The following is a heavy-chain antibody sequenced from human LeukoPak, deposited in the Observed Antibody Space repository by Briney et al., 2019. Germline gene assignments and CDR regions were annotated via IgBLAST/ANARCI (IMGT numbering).Heavy chain of an antibody. J-gene: IGHJ3*02. V-gene: IGHV4-39*01. Sequence: SETLSLTCTVPGRSISSSSYYWGWIRQPPGKGLEWIGSIYYSGSIYYNPSLKSRVTISVDTSKNQFSLKLSSVTAADTAVYYCARQTLRLTHAFDIWGQGTMVTVSS. CDR2: IYYSGSI. CDR1: GRSISSSSYY. CDR3: ARQTLRLTHAFDI. D-gene: IGHD4/OR15-4a*01.